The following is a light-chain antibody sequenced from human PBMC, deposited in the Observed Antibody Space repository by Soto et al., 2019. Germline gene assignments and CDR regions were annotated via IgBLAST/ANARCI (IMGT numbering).Light chain of an antibody. Sequence: QSALTQPASVSGSPGQSITISCTGTSSDVGGYNYVSWYQQHPGKAPKLMIYAVSNRPSGVSNRFSGSKSGNTATLPISGLQAEDEADYYCCSYTVSGTYVFGTGTKVTVL. CDR1: SSDVGGYNY. CDR2: AVS. V-gene: IGLV2-14*01. J-gene: IGLJ1*01. CDR3: CSYTVSGTYV.